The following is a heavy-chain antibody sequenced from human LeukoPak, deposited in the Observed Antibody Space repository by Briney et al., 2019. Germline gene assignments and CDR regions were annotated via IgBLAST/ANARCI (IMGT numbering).Heavy chain of an antibody. J-gene: IGHJ4*02. CDR2: IYYSGST. CDR3: VRFYDSSGYRDY. CDR1: GGSISSGDYY. V-gene: IGHV4-30-4*01. Sequence: SETLSLTCTVSGGSISSGDYYWSWIRHPPGNGLDWSGFIYYSGSTYYNPSLKSRVTISVDTSKCQFSLKLCSVPAEDTAVYYCVRFYDSSGYRDYWGQGTLVTVSS. D-gene: IGHD3-22*01.